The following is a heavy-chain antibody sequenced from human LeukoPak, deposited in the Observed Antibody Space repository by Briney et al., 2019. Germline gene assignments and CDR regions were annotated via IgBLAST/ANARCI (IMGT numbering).Heavy chain of an antibody. Sequence: GGSLRLSCAPSGCTLSTYGMHWVRQAPGKGLEWVAFIRFDGNSKFHGDSVKGRFSVSRDTSKNTLYLQMNSLRTEDTAVYYCAKDLSRGNYPIAFDIWGQGTMVTVSS. V-gene: IGHV3-30*02. CDR3: AKDLSRGNYPIAFDI. J-gene: IGHJ3*02. D-gene: IGHD3-22*01. CDR1: GCTLSTYG. CDR2: IRFDGNSK.